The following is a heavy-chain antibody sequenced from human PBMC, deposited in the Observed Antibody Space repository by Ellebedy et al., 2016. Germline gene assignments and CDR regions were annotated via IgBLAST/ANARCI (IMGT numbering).Heavy chain of an antibody. Sequence: SVKVSXXASGGTFSSYAISWVRQAPGQGLEWMGGIIPIFGTANYAQKFQGRVTITADESTSAAYMELSSLRSEDTAVYYCARGGFYVPHEGWFNPWGQGTLVTVSS. CDR2: IIPIFGTA. J-gene: IGHJ5*02. CDR1: GGTFSSYA. CDR3: ARGGFYVPHEGWFNP. V-gene: IGHV1-69*13. D-gene: IGHD2/OR15-2a*01.